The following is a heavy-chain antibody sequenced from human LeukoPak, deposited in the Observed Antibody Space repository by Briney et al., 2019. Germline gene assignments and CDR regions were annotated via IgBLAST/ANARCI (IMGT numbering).Heavy chain of an antibody. CDR2: INPNSGGT. CDR3: AREYCSSISCFKYFDD. V-gene: IGHV1-2*06. Sequence: ASVNVSCKASGYTFTVYYMHWVRQAPGQGLEWLGRINPNSGGTNYAQKFQGRVTMTRDTSISTAYMELSRLRSDDTAVYYCAREYCSSISCFKYFDDWGQGTLVTVSS. D-gene: IGHD2-2*01. J-gene: IGHJ4*02. CDR1: GYTFTVYY.